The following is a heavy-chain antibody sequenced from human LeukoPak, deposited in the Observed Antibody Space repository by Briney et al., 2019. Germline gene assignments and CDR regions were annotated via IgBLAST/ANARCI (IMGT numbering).Heavy chain of an antibody. CDR1: GGSISSSSYY. J-gene: IGHJ3*02. V-gene: IGHV4-39*07. CDR2: IYYSGGT. D-gene: IGHD2-21*01. Sequence: SETLSLTCTVSGGSISSSSYYWGWIRQPPGKGLEWIGSIYYSGGTYYNPSLRSRVTISVDTSKNQFSLKLSSVTAADTAVYYCAGEGFVGGSGDAFDIWGQGTMVTVSS. CDR3: AGEGFVGGSGDAFDI.